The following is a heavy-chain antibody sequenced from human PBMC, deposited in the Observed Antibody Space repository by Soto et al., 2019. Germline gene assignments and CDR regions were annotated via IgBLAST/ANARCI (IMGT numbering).Heavy chain of an antibody. D-gene: IGHD1-1*01. J-gene: IGHJ4*02. CDR1: GFTISSNA. Sequence: EVQLLESGGGLVQPGGSLRLSCAASGFTISSNAMYWVRQAPGKGLEWVSAISDRGDTTHYADSVKGRFTISRDTSKNTLHLQLNALRADDTAVYYCAKDKPGTTSFDYWGQGTLVTASS. CDR2: ISDRGDTT. CDR3: AKDKPGTTSFDY. V-gene: IGHV3-23*01.